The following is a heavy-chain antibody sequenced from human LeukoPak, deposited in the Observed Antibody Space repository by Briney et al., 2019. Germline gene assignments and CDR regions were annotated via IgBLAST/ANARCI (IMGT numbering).Heavy chain of an antibody. D-gene: IGHD6-19*01. CDR3: ARDHGSGWYYYYGMDV. CDR2: IIPILGIA. CDR1: GGTFSSYT. Sequence: APVKVSCKASGGTFSSYTISWVRQAPGQGLEWMGRIIPILGIANYAQKFQGRVTITADKSTSTAYMELSSLRSEDTAVYYCARDHGSGWYYYYGMDVWGQGTTVTVSS. V-gene: IGHV1-69*04. J-gene: IGHJ6*02.